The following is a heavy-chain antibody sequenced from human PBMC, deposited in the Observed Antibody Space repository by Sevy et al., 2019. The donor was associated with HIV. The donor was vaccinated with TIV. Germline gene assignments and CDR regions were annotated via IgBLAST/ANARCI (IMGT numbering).Heavy chain of an antibody. V-gene: IGHV3-30*02. CDR3: AKDPYYYDSSGYESLGYYFDY. Sequence: GESLKISCAASGFTFIYYGMHWVRQAPGKGLEWVAFISYDGSNKFYADSVKGRFTISRDSSKNTLYLQMNSLRAEDTAVYFCAKDPYYYDSSGYESLGYYFDYWGQGTLVTVSS. CDR2: ISYDGSNK. CDR1: GFTFIYYG. D-gene: IGHD3-22*01. J-gene: IGHJ4*02.